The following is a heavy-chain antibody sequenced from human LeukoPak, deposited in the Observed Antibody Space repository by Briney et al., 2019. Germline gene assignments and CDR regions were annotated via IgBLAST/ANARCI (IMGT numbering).Heavy chain of an antibody. V-gene: IGHV4-34*01. CDR2: IHPSGST. J-gene: IGHJ4*02. CDR1: GGSLSGYY. D-gene: IGHD3-22*01. Sequence: SETLSLTCAVYGGSLSGYYWSWTRQPPGKGLEWIGEIHPSGSTYSKPSLESRVTMSVGTSKNHFSLKLTSVTAADTAVYYCARGDDSKKSGYWGQGTLVTVSS. CDR3: ARGDDSKKSGY.